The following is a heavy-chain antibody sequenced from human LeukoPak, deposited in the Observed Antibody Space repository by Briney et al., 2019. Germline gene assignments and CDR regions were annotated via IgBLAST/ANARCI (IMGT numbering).Heavy chain of an antibody. D-gene: IGHD5-24*01. V-gene: IGHV4-61*09. J-gene: IGHJ4*02. CDR1: GGSISGYDYY. Sequence: SQTLSLTCTVSGGSISGYDYYWTWIRQPAGKGLEWIGHIYLKGGTSYNPSLKNRVTISADISKNLLSLEMTSVTAADTALYYCARESPEGEMVTITGFDFWGPGTLVTVSS. CDR2: IYLKGGT. CDR3: ARESPEGEMVTITGFDF.